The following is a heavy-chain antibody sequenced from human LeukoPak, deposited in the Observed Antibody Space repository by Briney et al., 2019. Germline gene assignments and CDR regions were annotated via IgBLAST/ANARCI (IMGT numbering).Heavy chain of an antibody. Sequence: GGSLRLSCAASGFTFSSYAMHWVRQAPGKGLEWVAVISYDGSNKYYADSVKGRFTISRDNSKNTLYLQMNSLRAEDTAVYFCARSDFSRASGSYDYWGQGTLVTVSS. J-gene: IGHJ4*02. CDR2: ISYDGSNK. CDR3: ARSDFSRASGSYDY. D-gene: IGHD1-26*01. V-gene: IGHV3-30-3*01. CDR1: GFTFSSYA.